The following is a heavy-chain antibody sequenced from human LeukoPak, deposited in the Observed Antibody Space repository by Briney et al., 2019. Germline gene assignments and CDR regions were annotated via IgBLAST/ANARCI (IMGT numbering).Heavy chain of an antibody. CDR3: ARARPRGYSHPLGGGVWFDP. J-gene: IGHJ5*02. Sequence: SETLSLTCAVYGGSFSGYYWSWIRQPPGKGLEWIGEINHSGSTNYNPSLKSRVTISVDTSKNQFSLKLSSVTAADTAVYYCARARPRGYSHPLGGGVWFDPWGQGTLVTVSS. V-gene: IGHV4-34*01. D-gene: IGHD5-18*01. CDR1: GGSFSGYY. CDR2: INHSGST.